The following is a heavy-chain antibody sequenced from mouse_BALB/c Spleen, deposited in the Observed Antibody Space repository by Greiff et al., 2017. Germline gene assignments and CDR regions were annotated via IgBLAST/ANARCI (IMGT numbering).Heavy chain of an antibody. CDR2: IYPGDGDT. V-gene: IGHV1-87*01. CDR3: ARGDPWFAY. Sequence: QVQLQQSGAELARPGASVKLSCKASGYTFTSYWMQWVKQRPGQGLEWIGAIYPGDGDTRYTQKFKGKATLTADKSSSTAYMQLSSLASEDSAVYYCARGDPWFAYWGQGTLVTVSA. J-gene: IGHJ3*01. CDR1: GYTFTSYW.